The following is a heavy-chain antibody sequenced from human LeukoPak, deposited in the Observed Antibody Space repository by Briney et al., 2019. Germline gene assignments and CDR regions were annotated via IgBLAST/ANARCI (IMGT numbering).Heavy chain of an antibody. J-gene: IGHJ4*02. CDR2: IYYSGST. CDR3: AGGRKITFGGVIVPFDY. Sequence: SETLSLTCTVSGGSISSYYWSWIRQPPGKGLEWIGYIYYSGSTNYNPSLKSRVTISVDASKNQLSLKLSSVTAADTAVYYCAGGRKITFGGVIVPFDYWGQGTLVTVSS. V-gene: IGHV4-59*01. CDR1: GGSISSYY. D-gene: IGHD3-16*02.